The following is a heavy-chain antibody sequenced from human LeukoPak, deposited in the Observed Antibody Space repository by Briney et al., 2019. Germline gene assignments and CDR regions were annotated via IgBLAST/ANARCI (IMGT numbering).Heavy chain of an antibody. CDR1: GYSISSGYY. CDR2: IYHSGST. V-gene: IGHV4-38-2*02. J-gene: IGHJ4*02. CDR3: ARDSRNYYDSSGRYYFHY. D-gene: IGHD3-22*01. Sequence: SETLSLTCTVSGYSISSGYYWGWIRQPPGKGLEWIGSIYHSGSTYYNPSLKSRVTISVDTSKNQFSLKLSSVTAADTAVYYCARDSRNYYDSSGRYYFHYWGQGTLVTVSS.